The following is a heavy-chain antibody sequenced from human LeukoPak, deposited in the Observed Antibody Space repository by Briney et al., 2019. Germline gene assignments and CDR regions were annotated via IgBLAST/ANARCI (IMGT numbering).Heavy chain of an antibody. D-gene: IGHD3-3*01. Sequence: GSSVKVSCKASGGTFSSYAVSWVRQAPGQGLEWMGWISAYNGNPNYAQKLQGRVTMTTDTSTSTAYMELRSLRSDDTAVYYCARDAIFGVVPYFDYWGQGTLVTVSS. CDR3: ARDAIFGVVPYFDY. V-gene: IGHV1-18*01. CDR2: ISAYNGNP. CDR1: GGTFSSYA. J-gene: IGHJ4*02.